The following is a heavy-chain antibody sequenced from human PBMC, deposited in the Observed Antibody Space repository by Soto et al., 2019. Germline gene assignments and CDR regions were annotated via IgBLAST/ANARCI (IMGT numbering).Heavy chain of an antibody. D-gene: IGHD1-26*01. CDR1: GFDISTYG. V-gene: IGHV3-33*01. CDR3: ARAVSSATYYDCIGY. CDR2: IWYDGSNQ. Sequence: GGSLRLSCEASGFDISTYGLHWVRQAPGKGLKWLAFIWYDGSNQHYAASVKGRFTISRDNSRNTLYLQMNNLRADDTAVYFCARAVSSATYYDCIGYWGRGTLVTVSS. J-gene: IGHJ4*02.